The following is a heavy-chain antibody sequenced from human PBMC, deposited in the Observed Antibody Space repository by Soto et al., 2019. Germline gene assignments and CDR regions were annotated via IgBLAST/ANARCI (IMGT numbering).Heavy chain of an antibody. J-gene: IGHJ3*02. CDR2: SCGSGAST. D-gene: IGHD2-15*01. V-gene: IGHV3-23*01. CDR1: GFTFSSYA. Sequence: GSLRLSCAASGFTFSSYAMSWVRQAPGKVMEGVAASCGSGASTYYADSVNGRFTISRDDSKNTLYLQMNSLRAEDTAVYYCAKVRVVAALDAFDIWGQGTMVTVSS. CDR3: AKVRVVAALDAFDI.